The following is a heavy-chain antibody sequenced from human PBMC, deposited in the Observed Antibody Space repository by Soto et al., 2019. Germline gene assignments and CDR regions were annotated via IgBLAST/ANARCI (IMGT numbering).Heavy chain of an antibody. D-gene: IGHD2-15*01. CDR1: GDSISSSTYY. CDR3: ARLFGCSGGSCYFDP. CDR2: INYSGRT. V-gene: IGHV4-39*01. J-gene: IGHJ5*02. Sequence: HLQLQESGPGQVKPSETLSLTCTVSGDSISSSTYYWAWTRQPPGKGLEWIGSINYSGRTYYSPSVNSRITISVDTSKNQYSLKLHSVTATDTAVYYCARLFGCSGGSCYFDPCGQGTLVTVSS.